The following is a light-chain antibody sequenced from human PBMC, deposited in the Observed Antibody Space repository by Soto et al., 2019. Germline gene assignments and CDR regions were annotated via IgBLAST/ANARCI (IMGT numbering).Light chain of an antibody. J-gene: IGLJ2*01. Sequence: QSVLTQPPSASGSTRQSVTISCTGTSSDVGGYNYVSWYQQHPGKAPKRMIYEVSKRPSGVPDRFSGSKSGNTASLTVSGLQAEDEADYYCSSYAGSNKVFGGGTQLTVL. CDR1: SSDVGGYNY. CDR2: EVS. V-gene: IGLV2-8*01. CDR3: SSYAGSNKV.